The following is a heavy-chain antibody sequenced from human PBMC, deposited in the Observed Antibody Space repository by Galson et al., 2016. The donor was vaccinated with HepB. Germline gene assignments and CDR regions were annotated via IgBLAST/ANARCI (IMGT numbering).Heavy chain of an antibody. CDR2: IFYHGNYK. Sequence: SLRLSCAASGFAFRSYGMHWVRQAPGKGLEWVAGIFYHGNYKYYADSVKGRFTISRDNSKNTLYLQMDSLRTEDTAVYYCAKEAPNTALIGGDYWGQGTLVTVSS. CDR1: GFAFRSYG. D-gene: IGHD5-18*01. CDR3: AKEAPNTALIGGDY. J-gene: IGHJ4*02. V-gene: IGHV3-30*18.